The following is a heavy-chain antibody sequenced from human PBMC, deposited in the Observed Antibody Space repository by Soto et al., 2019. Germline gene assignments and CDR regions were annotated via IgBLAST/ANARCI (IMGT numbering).Heavy chain of an antibody. CDR3: ARCIATGQVGP. D-gene: IGHD2-15*01. CDR1: GYTFTRYT. CDR2: INPDNGNT. J-gene: IGHJ5*02. V-gene: IGHV1-3*01. Sequence: QVQLVQSGAEVKKPGASVKISCKASGYTFTRYTMNWVRQAPGQRLEWMGWINPDNGNTKSSQKFQDRVIITRDTFARNTYMDLSSLRSDGTAVYYWARCIATGQVGPWGQGTLVTVSS.